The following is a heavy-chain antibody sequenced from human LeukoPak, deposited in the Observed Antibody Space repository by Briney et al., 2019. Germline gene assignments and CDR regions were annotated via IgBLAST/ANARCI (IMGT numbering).Heavy chain of an antibody. CDR3: AELGITMIGGV. Sequence: GGSLRLSCAASGFTFTDYNLNWVRQAPGKGLEWVSEIYSDGSTYYAASVKGRFTISRDNAKNSLYLQMNSLRAEDTAVYYCAELGITMIGGVWGKGTTVTISS. J-gene: IGHJ6*04. CDR2: IYSDGST. D-gene: IGHD3-10*02. CDR1: GFTFTDYN. V-gene: IGHV3-69-1*02.